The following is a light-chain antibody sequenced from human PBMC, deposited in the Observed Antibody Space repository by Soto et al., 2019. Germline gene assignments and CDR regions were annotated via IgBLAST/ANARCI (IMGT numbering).Light chain of an antibody. J-gene: IGKJ3*01. CDR1: QTVSSNN. V-gene: IGKV3-20*01. CDR2: GAS. CDR3: QQYGSSPFT. Sequence: DIVLTQSPGTLSLSPGERATLSCRASQTVSSNNLASYQQKRGQAPSLLIYGASSRAAAIPDRFRGSGSGTDFTLIISSLAPEDFAVDYCQQYGSSPFTFGPGTAVDIK.